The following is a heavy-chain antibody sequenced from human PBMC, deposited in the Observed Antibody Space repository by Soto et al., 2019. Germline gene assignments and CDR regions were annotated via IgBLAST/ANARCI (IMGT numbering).Heavy chain of an antibody. CDR1: GFTFSTHS. CDR2: INDKSNYI. V-gene: IGHV3-21*06. CDR3: ATFPNYYGG. J-gene: IGHJ4*02. Sequence: PGGSLRLSCAASGFTFSTHSMNWVRQAPGKGPEWVSSINDKSNYIFYADSVKGRFTISRDNAKNSLYLQMNSLRDDDTAVYYCATFPNYYGGWGQGTLVTVS.